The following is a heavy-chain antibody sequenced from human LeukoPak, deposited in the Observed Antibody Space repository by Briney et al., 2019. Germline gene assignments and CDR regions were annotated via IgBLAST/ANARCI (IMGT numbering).Heavy chain of an antibody. CDR2: IWYDGSNR. CDR1: GFSVNDYG. J-gene: IGHJ6*02. V-gene: IGHV3-33*06. CDR3: AKSASYDSSGYYYYYYGMDV. D-gene: IGHD3-22*01. Sequence: GGSLRLSCAASGFSVNDYGMHWVRQAPGKGLEWVAVIWYDGSNRYYADSVKGRFTISRDNSKNTLYLQMNSLRAEDTAVYYCAKSASYDSSGYYYYYYGMDVWGQGTTVTVSS.